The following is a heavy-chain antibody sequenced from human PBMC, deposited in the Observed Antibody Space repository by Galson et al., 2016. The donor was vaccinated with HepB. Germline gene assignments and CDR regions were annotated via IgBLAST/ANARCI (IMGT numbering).Heavy chain of an antibody. CDR2: INSDGSST. CDR1: GFTFSSYW. V-gene: IGHV3-74*01. J-gene: IGHJ4*02. Sequence: SLRLSCAASGFTFSSYWMHWVRQAPGKGLVWVARINSDGSSTGYADSVKGRFTISRDNAKNSLFLQMSSLRGDDTAVYYCARAILMATSRVAFDFWGQGALVTVPS. CDR3: ARAILMATSRVAFDF. D-gene: IGHD5-24*01.